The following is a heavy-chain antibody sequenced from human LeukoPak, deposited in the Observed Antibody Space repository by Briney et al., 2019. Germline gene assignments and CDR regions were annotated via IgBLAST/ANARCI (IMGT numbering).Heavy chain of an antibody. J-gene: IGHJ6*03. CDR1: GGSISSYY. CDR3: ARSNYYYYYMDV. Sequence: SETLTLTCTVSGGSISSYYWSWIRQPPGKGLEWIGYIYYSGSTNYNPSLKSRVTISVDTSKNQFSVKLSSVTATDTAVYYCARSNYYYYYMDVWGKGTTVTVSS. CDR2: IYYSGST. V-gene: IGHV4-59*01.